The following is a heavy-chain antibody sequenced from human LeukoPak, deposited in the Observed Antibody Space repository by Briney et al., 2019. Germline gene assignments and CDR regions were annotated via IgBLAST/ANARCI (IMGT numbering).Heavy chain of an antibody. CDR2: MTSSGSTT. Sequence: PGGSLRLSCAASEITSSSDAMSWVRQTPGKGLEWVSSMTSSGSTTYYADSVKGRFTISRDSSKSTLYLQMTSLRAEDTAVYYCAKFNRVTTFFYGMDVWGQGTTVTVSS. CDR1: EITSSSDA. D-gene: IGHD4-17*01. V-gene: IGHV3-23*01. CDR3: AKFNRVTTFFYGMDV. J-gene: IGHJ6*02.